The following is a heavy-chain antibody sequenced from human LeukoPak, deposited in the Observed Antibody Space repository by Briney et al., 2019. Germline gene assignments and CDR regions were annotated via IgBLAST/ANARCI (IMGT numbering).Heavy chain of an antibody. V-gene: IGHV4-4*02. CDR3: ARRVWSGDDAFDI. Sequence: PSGTLSLTCAVSGGSISSSNWWSWVRQPPGKGLEWIGSIYYSGSTYYNPSLKSRVTISVDTSKNQFSLKLSSVTAADTAVYYCARRVWSGDDAFDIWGQGTMVTVSS. J-gene: IGHJ3*02. CDR2: IYYSGST. CDR1: GGSISSSNW. D-gene: IGHD3/OR15-3a*01.